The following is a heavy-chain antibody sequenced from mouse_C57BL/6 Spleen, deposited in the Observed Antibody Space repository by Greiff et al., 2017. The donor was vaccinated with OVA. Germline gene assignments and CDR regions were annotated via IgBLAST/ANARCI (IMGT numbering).Heavy chain of an antibody. CDR2: ISDGGGYT. V-gene: IGHV5-4*01. CDR3: AREDDRGFAF. J-gene: IGHJ3*01. Sequence: EVMLVESGGGLVKPGGSLKLSCEASGFTFSSYAMSWVRQTPEKRLEWVATISDGGGYTYYTDNVKGRFTITRDNAKNTLYLQMSHLKSEDTAMYYCAREDDRGFAFWGQGTLVTVSA. CDR1: GFTFSSYA. D-gene: IGHD2-12*01.